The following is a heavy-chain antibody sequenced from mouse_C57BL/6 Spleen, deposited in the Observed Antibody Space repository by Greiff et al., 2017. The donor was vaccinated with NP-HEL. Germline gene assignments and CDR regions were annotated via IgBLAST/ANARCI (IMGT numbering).Heavy chain of an antibody. CDR3: ARGGRDAMDY. Sequence: QVQLQQPGAELVKPGASVKMSCKASGYTFTSYWITWVKQRPGQGLEWIGDIYPGRGSTNYNEKFKSKATLTVDTSSSTAYMQRSSLTSEDSAVYYCARGGRDAMDYWGQGTSVTVSS. CDR1: GYTFTSYW. J-gene: IGHJ4*01. V-gene: IGHV1-55*01. CDR2: IYPGRGST.